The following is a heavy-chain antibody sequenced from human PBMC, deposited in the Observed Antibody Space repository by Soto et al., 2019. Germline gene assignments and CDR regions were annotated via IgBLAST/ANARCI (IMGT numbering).Heavy chain of an antibody. CDR1: GGSISSSSYY. CDR2: ISSSGST. Sequence: QLQLQESGPGLVKPSETLSLTCTVSGGSISSSSYYWGWIRQPPGKGLEWIGSISSSGSTYYKPSLKRRIALSVDTSTNQFSIKLTSVTGADTAVYYCARRSWFSFCYWGQGTLVTVSS. D-gene: IGHD6-13*01. V-gene: IGHV4-39*01. CDR3: ARRSWFSFCY. J-gene: IGHJ4*02.